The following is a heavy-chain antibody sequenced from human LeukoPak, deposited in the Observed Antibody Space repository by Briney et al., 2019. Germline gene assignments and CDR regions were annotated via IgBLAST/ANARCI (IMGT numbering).Heavy chain of an antibody. CDR2: IYYSGST. V-gene: IGHV4-59*01. J-gene: IGHJ6*03. CDR3: ARDLRGGSGSYYLYYYYYMDV. CDR1: GGSISSYY. Sequence: SETLSLTCTVSGGSISSYYWSWIRQPPGKGLEWSGYIYYSGSTNYNPSLKSRVTISVDTSKNQFSLKLSSVTAADTAVYCCARDLRGGSGSYYLYYYYYMDVWGKGTTVTVSS. D-gene: IGHD3-10*01.